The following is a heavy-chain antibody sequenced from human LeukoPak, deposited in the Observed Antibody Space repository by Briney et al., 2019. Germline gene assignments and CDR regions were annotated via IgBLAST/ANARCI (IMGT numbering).Heavy chain of an antibody. CDR1: GGSISSYY. CDR3: ARDYWGWYYFDY. Sequence: PSETLSLTCTVSGGSISSYYWSWIRQPPGKGLEWIGYIYYSGSTNYNPSLKSRVTISVDTSKNQFSLKLSSVTAADTAVYYCARDYWGWYYFDYWGQGTLVTVSS. CDR2: IYYSGST. J-gene: IGHJ4*02. D-gene: IGHD7-27*01. V-gene: IGHV4-59*01.